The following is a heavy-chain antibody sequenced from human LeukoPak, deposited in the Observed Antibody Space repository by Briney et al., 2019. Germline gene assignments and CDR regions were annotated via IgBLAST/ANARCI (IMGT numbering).Heavy chain of an antibody. CDR1: GGSISSYQ. CDR2: IYHSGSA. D-gene: IGHD4-23*01. J-gene: IGHJ4*02. V-gene: IGHV4-59*12. CDR3: ARVGVDYSGNILKYFYDY. Sequence: PETLSLTCTVSGGSISSYQWSWIRQPPGKGLEWIGNIYHSGSANYNPSLTSRVIISVDTSKNQFSLKLSPVIAMDTAVYYCARVGVDYSGNILKYFYDYWGQGTLVTVSS.